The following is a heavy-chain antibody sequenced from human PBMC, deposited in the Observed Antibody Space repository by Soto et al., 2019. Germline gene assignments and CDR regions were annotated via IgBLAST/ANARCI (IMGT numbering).Heavy chain of an antibody. Sequence: GGSLRLSCAASGFTFDDYNMHWVRQAPGQGLECVSLISRDGTNTNYAESVKGRFTISRDNSKNSLYLQMNSLRTEDTALYYCVKETYYYDVSSYYPLGSWGRGTPVTVSS. CDR3: VKETYYYDVSSYYPLGS. CDR1: GFTFDDYN. V-gene: IGHV3-43*01. CDR2: ISRDGTNT. D-gene: IGHD3-22*01. J-gene: IGHJ5*02.